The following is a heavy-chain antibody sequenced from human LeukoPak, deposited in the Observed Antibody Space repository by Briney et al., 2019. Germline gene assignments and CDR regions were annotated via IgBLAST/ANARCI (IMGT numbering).Heavy chain of an antibody. V-gene: IGHV4-59*08. Sequence: SETLSLTCTVSGGSISTYYWTWIRQPPGKGLEWIGYIYYTGSTNYNPSLKSRVTISVDTSKNQFSLKLSSVTAADTAVYYCARHGSRNWFDPWGQGSLVTVSS. D-gene: IGHD3-10*01. CDR2: IYYTGST. CDR3: ARHGSRNWFDP. CDR1: GGSISTYY. J-gene: IGHJ5*02.